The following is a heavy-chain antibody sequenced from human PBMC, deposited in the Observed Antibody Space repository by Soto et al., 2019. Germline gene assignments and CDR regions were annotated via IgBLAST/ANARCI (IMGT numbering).Heavy chain of an antibody. J-gene: IGHJ5*02. Sequence: EVQLLESGGGLVQPGGSLRLSCAAPGFTFSRHAMSWVRQAPGKGLEWVSVISGGGGSTNYADSVRGRFTISRDNSEDTLSLQLNSLRADDSAVYYCAKDRGTVQYASVTYESWGQGTLVTVSS. CDR3: AKDRGTVQYASVTYES. CDR2: ISGGGGST. D-gene: IGHD2-2*01. V-gene: IGHV3-23*01. CDR1: GFTFSRHA.